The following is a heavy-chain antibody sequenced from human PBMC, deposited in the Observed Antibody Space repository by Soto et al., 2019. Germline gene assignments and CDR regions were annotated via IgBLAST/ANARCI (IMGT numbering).Heavy chain of an antibody. D-gene: IGHD3-10*01. Sequence: GGSLRLSCAASGFTFSSYSMSWVRQAPGKGLEWVSGFRSGGDDDTTYYADSVRGRFTISRDNSKNTLFLQMKSLRAEDTAIYYCAKKVNSGSGSQFLDYCGQGTMVTVYS. V-gene: IGHV3-23*01. J-gene: IGHJ4*02. CDR3: AKKVNSGSGSQFLDY. CDR2: FRSGGDDDTT. CDR1: GFTFSSYS.